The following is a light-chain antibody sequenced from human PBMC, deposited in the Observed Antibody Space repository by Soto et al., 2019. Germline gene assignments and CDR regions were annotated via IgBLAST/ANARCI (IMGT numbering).Light chain of an antibody. CDR1: QSFRGL. CDR2: DAY. V-gene: IGKV3-11*01. Sequence: EVVLTQSPVTLSLSPGERATLSCRASQSFRGLLAWYQQKPGQAPRLLSYDAYNRATGIPPRFSGSGSGTDFTLTISRLEPEDSAVYYCQQRHMWPITFGQGTRLEIK. CDR3: QQRHMWPIT. J-gene: IGKJ5*01.